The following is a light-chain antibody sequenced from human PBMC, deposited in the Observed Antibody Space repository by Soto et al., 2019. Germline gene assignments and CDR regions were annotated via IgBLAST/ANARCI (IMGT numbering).Light chain of an antibody. J-gene: IGKJ4*01. Sequence: DIVMTQSPDSLAVSLGERATINCKSSQSIFYSSNNKNYLTWYQQKPGQPPKLLIYWASTRESGVPDRFSGSGSGTDFPLNISSLQSEDVAVYYCQQYYSTPLTFGGGTKGDI. CDR3: QQYYSTPLT. CDR2: WAS. V-gene: IGKV4-1*01. CDR1: QSIFYSSNNKNY.